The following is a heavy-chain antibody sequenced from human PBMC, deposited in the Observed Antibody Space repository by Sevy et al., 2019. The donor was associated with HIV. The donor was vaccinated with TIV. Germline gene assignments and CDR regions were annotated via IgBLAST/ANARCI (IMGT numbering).Heavy chain of an antibody. CDR1: GFIFSNYY. J-gene: IGHJ4*02. CDR3: ARVRDRYCSGGSCYYGYFFDY. CDR2: ISDRSDTI. D-gene: IGHD2-15*01. Sequence: GGSLRLSCAASGFIFSNYYMTWVRQAPGKGLEWVSYISDRSDTISYADSVKGRFTISRDNAKKALYLQMSSLRGEATAVYYCARVRDRYCSGGSCYYGYFFDYWGQGTLVTVSS. V-gene: IGHV3-48*01.